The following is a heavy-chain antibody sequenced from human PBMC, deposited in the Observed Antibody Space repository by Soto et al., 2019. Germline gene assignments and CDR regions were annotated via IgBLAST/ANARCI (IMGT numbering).Heavy chain of an antibody. V-gene: IGHV1-69*01. J-gene: IGHJ6*02. CDR1: GVTFSSYA. CDR2: IIPIFGTA. CDR3: SSTVKGYYYGMDV. D-gene: IGHD4-4*01. Sequence: QVQLVQSGAEVKKPGSSVKVSCKASGVTFSSYAISWVRQAPGQGLEWMGGIIPIFGTANYAQKFQGRVTITADESTNTAYMELSSLRSEDTAVYYCSSTVKGYYYGMDVWGQGTTVTVSS.